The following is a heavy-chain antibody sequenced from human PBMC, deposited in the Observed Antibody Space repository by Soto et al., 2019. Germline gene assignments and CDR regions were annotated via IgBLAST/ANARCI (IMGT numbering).Heavy chain of an antibody. D-gene: IGHD4-17*01. CDR3: ARDTVLTGMFDF. V-gene: IGHV4-59*01. Sequence: SETLSLTCAVSGGSIGSYHWSWVRQPPGKGLEWIASVYYTGTTNYNPSLGSRVTISIDAPENQISLKLTSVTAADTAFYYCARDTVLTGMFDFWGQGTLVTVSS. CDR1: GGSIGSYH. J-gene: IGHJ4*02. CDR2: VYYTGTT.